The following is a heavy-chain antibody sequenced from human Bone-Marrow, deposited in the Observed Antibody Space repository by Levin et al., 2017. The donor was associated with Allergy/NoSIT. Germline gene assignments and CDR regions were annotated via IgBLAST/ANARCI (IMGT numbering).Heavy chain of an antibody. Sequence: PGGSLRLSCAASGFTFSDYYMSWIRQAPGKGLEWVSYIIRSGRTKYYADSVKGRFTISRDYAKNSLYLQMNSLRAEDTAVYYCAGYDISGYFGYFHHWGQGTLVTVSS. V-gene: IGHV3-11*01. J-gene: IGHJ1*01. CDR1: GFTFSDYY. D-gene: IGHD3-22*01. CDR2: IIRSGRTK. CDR3: AGYDISGYFGYFHH.